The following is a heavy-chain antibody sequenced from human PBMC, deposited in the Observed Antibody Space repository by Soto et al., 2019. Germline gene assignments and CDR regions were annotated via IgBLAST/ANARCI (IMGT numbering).Heavy chain of an antibody. Sequence: PGGSLRPSCAASGFTFSTHAMHWVRQAPGKGLEWLAVISYDGSDEYFADSVKGRFTISRDNSKNTLYLQMNSLGTEDTAVYYCTRAEAVAGPYYFDYWGQGTLVTVSS. CDR2: ISYDGSDE. V-gene: IGHV3-30-3*01. J-gene: IGHJ4*02. D-gene: IGHD6-19*01. CDR3: TRAEAVAGPYYFDY. CDR1: GFTFSTHA.